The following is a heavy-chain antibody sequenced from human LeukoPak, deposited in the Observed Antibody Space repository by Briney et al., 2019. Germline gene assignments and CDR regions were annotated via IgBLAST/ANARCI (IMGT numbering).Heavy chain of an antibody. Sequence: ASVKVSCKASGYTFTSYYMHWVRQAPGQGLEWMGLINPSDSSTSYAQKFQGRLSLTRDMSTSTDYMELSSLRSEDTAVYYCARDNSVGDTAWWSDPWGQGTLVTVSS. D-gene: IGHD1-26*01. CDR1: GYTFTSYY. V-gene: IGHV1-46*01. CDR3: ARDNSVGDTAWWSDP. CDR2: INPSDSST. J-gene: IGHJ5*02.